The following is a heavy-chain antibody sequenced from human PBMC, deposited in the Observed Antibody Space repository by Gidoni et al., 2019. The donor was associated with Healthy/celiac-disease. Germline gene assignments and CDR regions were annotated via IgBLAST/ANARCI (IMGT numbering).Heavy chain of an antibody. D-gene: IGHD3-10*01. J-gene: IGHJ4*02. V-gene: IGHV4-34*01. CDR1: GGSFGGYY. CDR3: ARGTRLLWFGESPFDY. Sequence: QVQLQQWGAGLLKPSETLSLTCAVYGGSFGGYYWSWIRQPPGKGLEWIGEINHSGSTNYNPSLKRRVTISVDTSKNQFSLKLSSVTAADTAVCYCARGTRLLWFGESPFDYWGQGTLVTVSS. CDR2: INHSGST.